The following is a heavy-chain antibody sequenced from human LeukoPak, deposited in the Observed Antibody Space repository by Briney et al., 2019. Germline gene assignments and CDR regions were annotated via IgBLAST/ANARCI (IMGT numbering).Heavy chain of an antibody. Sequence: PGRSLRLSCAASGFTFSSYAMHWARQAPGKGLEWVAVISYDGSNKYYADSVKGRFTISRDNSKNTLYLQMNSLRAEDTAVYYCAREGHYDSSGSPDYWGQGTLVTVSS. CDR2: ISYDGSNK. J-gene: IGHJ4*02. D-gene: IGHD3-22*01. CDR3: AREGHYDSSGSPDY. CDR1: GFTFSSYA. V-gene: IGHV3-30-3*01.